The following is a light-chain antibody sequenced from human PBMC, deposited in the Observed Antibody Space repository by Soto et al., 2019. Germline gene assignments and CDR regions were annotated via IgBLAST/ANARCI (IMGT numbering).Light chain of an antibody. Sequence: QPVLTQSSSASASLGSSVKLTCTLGSGHSTYIIAWHQQQPGKAPRFLMKLEYSGTYNKGSGVPGRFSGSSSGADRYLTISNLQSEDEADYYCETWDGNTWVFGGGTKVTVL. V-gene: IGLV4-60*03. CDR1: SGHSTYI. CDR2: LEYSGTY. CDR3: ETWDGNTWV. J-gene: IGLJ3*02.